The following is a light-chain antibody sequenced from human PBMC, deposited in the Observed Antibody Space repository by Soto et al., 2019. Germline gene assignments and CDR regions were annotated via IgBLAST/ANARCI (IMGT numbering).Light chain of an antibody. CDR3: SSYTGSSTVV. V-gene: IGLV2-14*01. CDR2: EVS. CDR1: SSDVGGYNY. J-gene: IGLJ2*01. Sequence: QSALTQPASVSGSPGRSITISCTGTSSDVGGYNYVSWHQQHPGKAPKLMIYEVSNRPSGVSNRFSGSKSGNTASLTISGLQAEDEADYYCSSYTGSSTVVFGGGTQLTVL.